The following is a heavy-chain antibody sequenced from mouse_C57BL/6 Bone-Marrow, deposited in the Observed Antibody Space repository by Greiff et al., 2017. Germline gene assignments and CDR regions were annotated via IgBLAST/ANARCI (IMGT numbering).Heavy chain of an antibody. Sequence: QVQLQQPGAELVKPGASVKLSCKASGYTFTSYWMHWVKQRPGRGLEWIGRFDPNSGGTKYNEKFKSKATLTVDKSSSTAYMQLSRWTSEDAAVDYCARICERFAYWGQGTLVTVSA. J-gene: IGHJ3*01. CDR3: ARICERFAY. CDR2: FDPNSGGT. CDR1: GYTFTSYW. V-gene: IGHV1-72*01.